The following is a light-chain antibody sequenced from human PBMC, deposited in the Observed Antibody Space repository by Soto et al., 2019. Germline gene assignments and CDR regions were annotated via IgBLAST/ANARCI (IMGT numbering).Light chain of an antibody. Sequence: EVVLTQSPVTLSLSPGERATLSCRASQSVSSPYLAWYQQKPGQPTRLLIYGASSMATDIPDRFIGSGSGTEFTLTIARLAPEDFAMYYCQQYGSSPFTFGPGTKVDI. V-gene: IGKV3-20*01. J-gene: IGKJ3*01. CDR3: QQYGSSPFT. CDR1: QSVSSPY. CDR2: GAS.